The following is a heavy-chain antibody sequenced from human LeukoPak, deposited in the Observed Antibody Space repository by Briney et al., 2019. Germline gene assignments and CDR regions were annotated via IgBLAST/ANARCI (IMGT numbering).Heavy chain of an antibody. CDR3: ASTAPDGSSRSFDY. D-gene: IGHD6-6*01. J-gene: IGHJ4*02. Sequence: TSQTLSLTCTVSGGSISSGDYYWSWIRQPPGKGLEWIGYIYYSGSTYYNPSLKSRVTISVDTSKNQFSLKLSSVTAADTAVYYCASTAPDGSSRSFDYWGQGTLVTVSS. V-gene: IGHV4-30-4*08. CDR2: IYYSGST. CDR1: GGSISSGDYY.